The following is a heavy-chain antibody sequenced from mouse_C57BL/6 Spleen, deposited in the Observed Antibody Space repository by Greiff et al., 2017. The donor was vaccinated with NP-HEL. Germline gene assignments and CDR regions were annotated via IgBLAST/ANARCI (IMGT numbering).Heavy chain of an antibody. V-gene: IGHV2-2*01. D-gene: IGHD3-2*02. CDR1: GFSLTSYG. CDR3: ARVGWNYTMDY. Sequence: QVQLQESGPGLVQPSQSLSITCTVSGFSLTSYGVHWVRQSPGQGLEWLGVIWSGGSTDYNAAFISRLSISKDNSKIQVCFKMNSLEADDTAIYYCARVGWNYTMDYWGQGTSVTVSS. CDR2: IWSGGST. J-gene: IGHJ4*01.